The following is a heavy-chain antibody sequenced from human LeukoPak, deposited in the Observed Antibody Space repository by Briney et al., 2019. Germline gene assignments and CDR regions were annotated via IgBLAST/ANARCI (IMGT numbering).Heavy chain of an antibody. CDR3: AREGLWGVVLYYYYGMDV. CDR1: GFTFSSYA. CDR2: ISYDGSNK. V-gene: IGHV3-30-3*01. J-gene: IGHJ6*02. Sequence: PGRPLRLSCAASGFTFSSYAMHWVRQAPGKGLEWVAVISYDGSNKYYADSVKGRFTISRDNSKNTLYLQMNSLRAEDTAVYYCAREGLWGVVLYYYYGMDVWGQGTTVTVSS. D-gene: IGHD3-3*01.